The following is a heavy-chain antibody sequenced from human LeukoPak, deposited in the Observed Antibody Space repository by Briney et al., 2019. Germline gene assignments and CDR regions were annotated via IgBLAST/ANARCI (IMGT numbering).Heavy chain of an antibody. CDR1: GFTFADYG. Sequence: VGSLRLSCAASGFTFADYGMSWVRQAPGKGLGWVSGINWNGGSTGYADSVKGRFTISRDNAKNSLYLQMNSLRAEDTALYYCARVGVTVNYFDYWGQGTLVTVSS. D-gene: IGHD4-17*01. J-gene: IGHJ4*02. CDR3: ARVGVTVNYFDY. V-gene: IGHV3-20*04. CDR2: INWNGGST.